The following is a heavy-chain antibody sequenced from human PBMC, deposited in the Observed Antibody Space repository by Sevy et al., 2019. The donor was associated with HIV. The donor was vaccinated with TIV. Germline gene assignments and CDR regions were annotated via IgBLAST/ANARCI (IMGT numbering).Heavy chain of an antibody. CDR1: GGSISSYY. D-gene: IGHD2-15*01. CDR3: ARDQGWDCSGGSCYSRCWFDP. J-gene: IGHJ5*02. CDR2: IYYSGST. V-gene: IGHV4-59*01. Sequence: SETLSLTCTVSGGSISSYYWSWIRQPPGKGLEWIGYIYYSGSTNYNPSLKSRVTISVDTSKNQFSLKLSSVTAADTAVYYCARDQGWDCSGGSCYSRCWFDPWGQGTLVTVSS.